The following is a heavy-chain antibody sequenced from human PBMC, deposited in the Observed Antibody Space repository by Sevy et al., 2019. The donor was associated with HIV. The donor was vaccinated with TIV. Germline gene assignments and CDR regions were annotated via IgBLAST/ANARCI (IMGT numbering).Heavy chain of an antibody. D-gene: IGHD1-26*01. CDR1: GYSFTNHD. CDR3: ASLSPVGYYYYGMDV. Sequence: ASVKVSCKGSGYSFTNHDINWVRQATGQGLEWMGWMNPNSGDTGYAQKFQGRVTMTRNTSINTAYMELNSLRSEDTAVYYCASLSPVGYYYYGMDVWAKGPRSSSP. CDR2: MNPNSGDT. V-gene: IGHV1-8*01. J-gene: IGHJ6*02.